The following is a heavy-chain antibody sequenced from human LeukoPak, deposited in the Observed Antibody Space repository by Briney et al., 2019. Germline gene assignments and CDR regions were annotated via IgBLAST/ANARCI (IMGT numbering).Heavy chain of an antibody. CDR2: INWDGGST. V-gene: IGHV3-20*04. Sequence: GGSLRLSCAASGFTFDEYGMRWVRQAPGKGLEWVSSINWDGGSTAYADSVQGRFTISRDNAKNSLHLQIKSLRAEDTALYYCARDSFSGSSLDYWGRGTLVTVSS. CDR1: GFTFDEYG. J-gene: IGHJ4*02. D-gene: IGHD1-26*01. CDR3: ARDSFSGSSLDY.